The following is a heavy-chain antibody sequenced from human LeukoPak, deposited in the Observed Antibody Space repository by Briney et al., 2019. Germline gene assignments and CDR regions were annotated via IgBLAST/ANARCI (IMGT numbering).Heavy chain of an antibody. V-gene: IGHV3-23*01. CDR1: GFTFSDYY. CDR2: ISGSGGST. Sequence: GGPLRLSCAASGFTFSDYYMSWIRQAPGKGLEWVSAISGSGGSTYYADSVKGRFTISRDNSKNTLYLQMNSLRAEDTAVYYCAKDTTLGSIVVVITGFDYWGQGTLVTVSS. D-gene: IGHD3-22*01. CDR3: AKDTTLGSIVVVITGFDY. J-gene: IGHJ4*02.